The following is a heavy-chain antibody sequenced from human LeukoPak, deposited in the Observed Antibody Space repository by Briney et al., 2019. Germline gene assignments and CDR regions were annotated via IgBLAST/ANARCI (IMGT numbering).Heavy chain of an antibody. V-gene: IGHV4-59*08. D-gene: IGHD6-19*01. CDR2: IFYSGST. CDR3: ARQGAVAGTFDY. Sequence: PSETLSLTCSVSGGSINSYYWNWIRQPPGERLEWIGYIFYSGSTNYNPSLKSRVNISVDTSENQVSLNLTSVSAADTAVYYCARQGAVAGTFDYWGQGTLVTVSS. J-gene: IGHJ4*02. CDR1: GGSINSYY.